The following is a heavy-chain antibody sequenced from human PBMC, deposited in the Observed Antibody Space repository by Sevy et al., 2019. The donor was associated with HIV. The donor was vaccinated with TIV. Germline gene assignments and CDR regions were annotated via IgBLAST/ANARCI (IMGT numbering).Heavy chain of an antibody. V-gene: IGHV3-11*01. CDR2: ISTSGVTI. CDR3: ARGTNYYESSGPSYFDY. CDR1: GFTFIDYN. D-gene: IGHD3-22*01. J-gene: IGHJ4*02. Sequence: GGSLRLSCAASGFTFIDYNMSWIRQAPGKGLEWVSHISTSGVTIYYADSVKGRFTISRDNAKNSLYLQMNSLRAEDTAVYYCARGTNYYESSGPSYFDYWGQGSLVTVSS.